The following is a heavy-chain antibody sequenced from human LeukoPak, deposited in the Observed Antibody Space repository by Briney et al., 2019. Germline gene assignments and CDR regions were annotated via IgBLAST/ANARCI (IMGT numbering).Heavy chain of an antibody. Sequence: ASVKVSCKASGYSFTYHYMHWLRQAPGQGLEWIGIINPSDGSTTYAQKFQGRVTMTRDTSTSTVYMELSSLRSDDTAVYYCARDQGITAAAGYFDYWGQGTLVTVSS. J-gene: IGHJ4*02. CDR1: GYSFTYHY. CDR2: INPSDGST. CDR3: ARDQGITAAAGYFDY. D-gene: IGHD6-13*01. V-gene: IGHV1-46*01.